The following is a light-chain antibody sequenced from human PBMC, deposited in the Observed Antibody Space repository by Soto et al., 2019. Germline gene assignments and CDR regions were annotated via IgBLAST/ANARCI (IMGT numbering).Light chain of an antibody. Sequence: EIVMTQSPATLSVSPGERATLSCRASQSVSSNLAWYQQKPGQAPRLLIYGASTRATGIPARFSGSGSGTEFTLTISSLQSEDFALYYWKQYNNWPPLTFGGETKVEIK. CDR1: QSVSSN. CDR2: GAS. CDR3: KQYNNWPPLT. V-gene: IGKV3-15*01. J-gene: IGKJ4*01.